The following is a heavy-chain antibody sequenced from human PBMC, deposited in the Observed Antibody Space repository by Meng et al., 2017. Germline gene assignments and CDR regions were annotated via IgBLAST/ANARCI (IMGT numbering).Heavy chain of an antibody. Sequence: VQDVQPGAEVTKPGATVNVSCKGSGYTFTSYGISWVRQAPGQGLEWMGWISAYNGNTNYAQKLQGRVTMTTDTSTSTAYMELRSLRSDDTAVYYCARGNYGDYLYYFDYWGQGTLVTVSS. J-gene: IGHJ4*02. CDR1: GYTFTSYG. CDR3: ARGNYGDYLYYFDY. V-gene: IGHV1-18*01. D-gene: IGHD4-17*01. CDR2: ISAYNGNT.